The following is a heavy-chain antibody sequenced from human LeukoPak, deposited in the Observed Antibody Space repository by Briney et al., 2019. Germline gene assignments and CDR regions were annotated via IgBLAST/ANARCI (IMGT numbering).Heavy chain of an antibody. D-gene: IGHD3-16*02. Sequence: ASVKVSCKVSGYTLTELSMHWVRQAPGKGLEWMGGFDPEDGETIYAQKFQGRVTMTTDTSTSTAYMELRSLRSDDTAVYYCARAVWDYVWGSYRYAFDYWGQGTLVTVSS. CDR1: GYTLTELS. CDR3: ARAVWDYVWGSYRYAFDY. CDR2: FDPEDGET. J-gene: IGHJ4*02. V-gene: IGHV1-24*01.